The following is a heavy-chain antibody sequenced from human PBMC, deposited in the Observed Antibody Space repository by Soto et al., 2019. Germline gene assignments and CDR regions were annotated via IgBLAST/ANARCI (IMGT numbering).Heavy chain of an antibody. CDR1: GFTFSSYS. CDR2: ISSSSSYI. J-gene: IGHJ6*02. Sequence: GSLRLSCAASGFTFSSYSMNWVRQAPGKGLEWVSSISSSSSYIYYADSVKGRFTISRDNAKNSLYLQMNSLRAEDTAVYYCARDLQYQLLFGIYYYYGMDVWAKGPRSPSP. V-gene: IGHV3-21*01. CDR3: ARDLQYQLLFGIYYYYGMDV. D-gene: IGHD2-2*01.